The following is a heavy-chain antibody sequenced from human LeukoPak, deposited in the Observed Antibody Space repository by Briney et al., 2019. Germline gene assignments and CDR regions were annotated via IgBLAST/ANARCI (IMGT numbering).Heavy chain of an antibody. CDR3: ARSPHSTTSPYYYGMDV. V-gene: IGHV4-31*03. D-gene: IGHD2-2*01. Sequence: SETLSLTCTVFGGSISSGGYYWSWIRQHPGKVLEWIGYIYYSGSTYYNPSLKIRVTISVDTSKNQFSLKLSSVTAADTAVYYCARSPHSTTSPYYYGMDVWGKGTTVTVSS. CDR1: GGSISSGGYY. CDR2: IYYSGST. J-gene: IGHJ6*04.